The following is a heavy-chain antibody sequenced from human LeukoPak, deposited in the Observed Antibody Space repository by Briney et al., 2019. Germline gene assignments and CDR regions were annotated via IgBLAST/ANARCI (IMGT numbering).Heavy chain of an antibody. J-gene: IGHJ6*02. D-gene: IGHD1-1*01. Sequence: SETLSLTCTVSGGSISSSSYYWGWIRQPPGKGLEWIGSIYYSGSTYYNPSLKSRVTISVDTSKNQFSLKLSSVTAADAAVYYCARVILETGTPYYYGMDVWGQGTTVTVSS. CDR1: GGSISSSSYY. CDR2: IYYSGST. CDR3: ARVILETGTPYYYGMDV. V-gene: IGHV4-39*01.